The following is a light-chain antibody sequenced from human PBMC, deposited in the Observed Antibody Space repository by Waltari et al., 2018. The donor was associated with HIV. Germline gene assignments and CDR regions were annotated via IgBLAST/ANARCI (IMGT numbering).Light chain of an antibody. V-gene: IGLV1-44*01. J-gene: IGLJ2*01. CDR2: TNN. CDR3: VVWDDSLNGPV. Sequence: QSVLTQPPSASGTPGQRVTISCSGSSSNIEVNSVNWYPQLPGTPPKLLIYTNNQRPSRVPDRFSGSKSGTSASLAISGLQSEDEADYYCVVWDDSLNGPVFGGGTKLTVL. CDR1: SSNIEVNS.